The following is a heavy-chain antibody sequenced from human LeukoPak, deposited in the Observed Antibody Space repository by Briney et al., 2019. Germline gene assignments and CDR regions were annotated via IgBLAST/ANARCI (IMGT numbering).Heavy chain of an antibody. CDR1: GYPFTMYG. J-gene: IGHJ5*02. CDR3: ARGPRFDP. CDR2: ICDNNGNT. Sequence: ASVRVSCKASGYPFTMYGFNWVRQAPGQGLEWMGCICDNNGNTNYAQKLQGRVTMTTDTSTNTAYMDLTNLKSDDTAIYYCARGPRFDPWGQGTLVTVSS. V-gene: IGHV1-18*01.